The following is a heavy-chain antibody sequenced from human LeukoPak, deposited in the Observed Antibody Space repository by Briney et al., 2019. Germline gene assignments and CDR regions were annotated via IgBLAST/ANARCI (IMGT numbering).Heavy chain of an antibody. CDR2: SNPSGGST. J-gene: IGHJ4*02. CDR1: GYIFTSYY. Sequence: ASVEVSCKASGYIFTSYYMHWVRQAPEQGLEWMGISNPSGGSTSYAQKFQGRVTMTRDMSTSTVYMELSSLRSEDTAVYYCARGQLRFLEWLPGGYWGQGTLVTVSS. CDR3: ARGQLRFLEWLPGGY. D-gene: IGHD3-3*01. V-gene: IGHV1-46*01.